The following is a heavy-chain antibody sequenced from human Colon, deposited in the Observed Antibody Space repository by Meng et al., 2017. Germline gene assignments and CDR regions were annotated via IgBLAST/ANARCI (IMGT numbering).Heavy chain of an antibody. CDR2: ICPVNDQP. J-gene: IGHJ4*02. CDR3: TRGRPSLSPTYSDY. Sequence: ASVKVSCKTSGYTFANYGINWVRQAPGQGLEWMGWICPVNDQPEYAQRLEGRVTITADTSTSTAYPELRSLTSDDSALYHCTRGRPSLSPTYSDYWGQGTLVTVSS. CDR1: GYTFANYG. D-gene: IGHD6-6*01. V-gene: IGHV1-18*01.